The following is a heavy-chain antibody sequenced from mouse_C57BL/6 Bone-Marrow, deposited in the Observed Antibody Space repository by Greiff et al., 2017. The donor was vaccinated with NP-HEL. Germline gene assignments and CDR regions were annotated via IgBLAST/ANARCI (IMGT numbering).Heavy chain of an antibody. CDR2: IDPENGDT. CDR1: GFNIKDDY. Sequence: EVQLQQSGAELVRPGASVKLSCTASGFNIKDDYMHWVQQRPEQGLEWIGWIDPENGDTEYASKFQGKATITADTSSNTAYLQLSSLTSEDTADYDCTSIYDGYYEYFDVWGTGTAVTVTA. V-gene: IGHV14-4*01. CDR3: TSIYDGYYEYFDV. J-gene: IGHJ1*03. D-gene: IGHD2-3*01.